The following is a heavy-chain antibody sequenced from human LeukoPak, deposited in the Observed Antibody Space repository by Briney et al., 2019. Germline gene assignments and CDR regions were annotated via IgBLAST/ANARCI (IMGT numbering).Heavy chain of an antibody. CDR1: GGSFSGYY. J-gene: IGHJ5*02. Sequence: MSSETLSLTCAVYGGSFSGYYWSWIRQPPGKGPEWIGEINHSGSTNYNPSLKSRVTISVDTSKNQFSLKLSSVTAADTAVYYCAGDSGYDKAWFDPWGQGTLVTVPS. D-gene: IGHD5-12*01. CDR3: AGDSGYDKAWFDP. V-gene: IGHV4-34*01. CDR2: INHSGST.